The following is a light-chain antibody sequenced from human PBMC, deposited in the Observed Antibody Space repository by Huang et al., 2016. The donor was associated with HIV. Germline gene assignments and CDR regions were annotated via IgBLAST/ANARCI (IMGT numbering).Light chain of an antibody. CDR1: QSVSTN. J-gene: IGKJ3*01. V-gene: IGKV3-15*01. CDR3: QQYNSWPPLFT. Sequence: EVLLTQSPATLSVSPGERATLSCRASQSVSTNLDWYQQKPGQAPRRLISGASTRATGVPARFSGSGSGTEFTLTISSLQSEDSAVYYCQQYNSWPPLFTFGPGTKVDIK. CDR2: GAS.